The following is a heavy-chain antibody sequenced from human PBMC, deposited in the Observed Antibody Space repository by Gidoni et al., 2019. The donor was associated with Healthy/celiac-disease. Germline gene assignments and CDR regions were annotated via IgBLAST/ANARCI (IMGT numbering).Heavy chain of an antibody. Sequence: QLQLQESGPGLVKPSETLSRTCTVSGGSISSSSYYWGWIRQPPGKGLEWIGSIYYSGSTYYNPSLKSRVTISVDTSKNQFSLKLSSVTAADTAVYYCARQPRYSGYSVYFDYWGQGTLVTVSS. CDR2: IYYSGST. V-gene: IGHV4-39*01. J-gene: IGHJ4*02. CDR3: ARQPRYSGYSVYFDY. D-gene: IGHD5-12*01. CDR1: GGSISSSSYY.